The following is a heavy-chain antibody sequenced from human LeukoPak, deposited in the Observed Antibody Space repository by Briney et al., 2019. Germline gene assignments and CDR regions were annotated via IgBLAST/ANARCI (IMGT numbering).Heavy chain of an antibody. CDR3: AREVYFDY. Sequence: GRSLRLSCAASGFTFSSYGMHWVRQAPGKGLEWVSYISSSSTTIYYADSVKGRFTISRDNAKNSLYLQMNSLRDEDTAVYYCAREVYFDYWGQGTLVTVSS. J-gene: IGHJ4*02. CDR1: GFTFSSYG. V-gene: IGHV3-48*02. CDR2: ISSSSTTI.